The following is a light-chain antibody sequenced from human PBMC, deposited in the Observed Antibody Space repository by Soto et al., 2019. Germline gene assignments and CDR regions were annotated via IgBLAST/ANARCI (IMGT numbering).Light chain of an antibody. CDR3: HHYFRDPFT. J-gene: IGKJ4*01. Sequence: DIVLTQSPDSLAVSLGETATINCKSSHSVLFRSNNESYLGWYQQKPGQPPKLLIYRASTRECGVPDSFSGSRSGTDFTLTSPSLQAEDVAIYYCHHYFRDPFTFGGGTKVEIK. CDR1: HSVLFRSNNESY. CDR2: RAS. V-gene: IGKV4-1*01.